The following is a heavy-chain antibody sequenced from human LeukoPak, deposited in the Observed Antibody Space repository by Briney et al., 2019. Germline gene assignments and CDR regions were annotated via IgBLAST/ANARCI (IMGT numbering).Heavy chain of an antibody. CDR2: ISSDSSDI. CDR3: ARDGGPYSGSYIAY. V-gene: IGHV3-21*01. J-gene: IGHJ4*02. D-gene: IGHD1-26*01. CDR1: GFRFSNYI. Sequence: GGSLRLYCAASGFRFSNYIMNWVRQAAGKGLEWVSSISSDSSDIYNADSVKGRFTISRDNAKNSLYLQMNSLRAEDTAVYYCARDGGPYSGSYIAYWGQGTLVTVSS.